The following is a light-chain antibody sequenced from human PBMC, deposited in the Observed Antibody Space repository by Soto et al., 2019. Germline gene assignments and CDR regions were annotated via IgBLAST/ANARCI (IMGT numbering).Light chain of an antibody. J-gene: IGLJ2*01. CDR1: SSDVGGYNY. Sequence: QSVLTQPRSVSGSPGQSVTISCTGTSSDVGGYNYVSWYQQHPGKAPKFMIFDVSKRPSGVPDRFSGSKSGNTASLTISGLQAEDEADYYCQSYDGSLSGPVVFGGGTKLTVL. V-gene: IGLV2-11*01. CDR3: QSYDGSLSGPVV. CDR2: DVS.